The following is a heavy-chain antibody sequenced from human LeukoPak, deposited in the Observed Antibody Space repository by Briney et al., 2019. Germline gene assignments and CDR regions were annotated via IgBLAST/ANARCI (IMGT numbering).Heavy chain of an antibody. CDR1: GFTFDDYG. V-gene: IGHV3-20*04. D-gene: IGHD6-13*01. CDR2: INWNGGST. Sequence: GGSLRLSCAASGFTFDDYGMSWVRQAPGKGLEWVSGINWNGGSTGYADSVKGRFTISRDNAKNSLYLQMNSLRAEDTALHYCAKTKGIAAAGHDAFDIWGQGTMVTVSS. J-gene: IGHJ3*02. CDR3: AKTKGIAAAGHDAFDI.